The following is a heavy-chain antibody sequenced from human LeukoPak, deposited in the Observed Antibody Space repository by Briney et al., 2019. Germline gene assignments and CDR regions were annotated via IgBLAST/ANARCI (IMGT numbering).Heavy chain of an antibody. CDR3: ASWHPTAHQAEHTKQQLVLYGMDV. J-gene: IGHJ6*02. V-gene: IGHV4-34*01. CDR1: GGSFSGYY. Sequence: PSETLSLTCAVYGGSFSGYYWSWIRQPPGKGLGWIGEINHSGSTNYNPSLKSRVTISVDTSKNQFSLKLSSVTAADTAVYYCASWHPTAHQAEHTKQQLVLYGMDVWGQGTTVTVSS. CDR2: INHSGST. D-gene: IGHD6-13*01.